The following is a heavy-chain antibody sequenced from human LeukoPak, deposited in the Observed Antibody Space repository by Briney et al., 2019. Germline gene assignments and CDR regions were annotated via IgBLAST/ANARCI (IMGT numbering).Heavy chain of an antibody. D-gene: IGHD6-13*01. Sequence: PGGSLRLSCAASGFSLTGYWMHWVRQAAGKGLVWVARMNSAGTTINYADSVKGRFTISRDNAGNALYLQMSSLRAEDTAIYYCIREIQVRAAASLGYWGEGSLVTVCS. CDR2: MNSAGTTI. CDR3: IREIQVRAAASLGY. J-gene: IGHJ4*01. CDR1: GFSLTGYW. V-gene: IGHV3-74*01.